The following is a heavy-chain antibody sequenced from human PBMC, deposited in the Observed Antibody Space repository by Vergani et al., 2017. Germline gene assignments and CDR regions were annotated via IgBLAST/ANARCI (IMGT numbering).Heavy chain of an antibody. J-gene: IGHJ4*02. D-gene: IGHD5-18*01. V-gene: IGHV3-48*01. Sequence: DVQLVESGGDLVQPGGSLRLSCAASGFTFSSYSMNWVRQAPGKGLEWISYISTTSDTIYYADSVRGRFTISRDNAKNSLYLQMNSLRAEDTAVYYCARDGASAMVEWDFWGQGTLVTVSS. CDR3: ARDGASAMVEWDF. CDR1: GFTFSSYS. CDR2: ISTTSDTI.